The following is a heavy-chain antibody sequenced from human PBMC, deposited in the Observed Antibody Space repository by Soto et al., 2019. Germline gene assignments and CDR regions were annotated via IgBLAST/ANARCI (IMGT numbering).Heavy chain of an antibody. Sequence: SETLSLTCTVSGGSISSYYWSWIRQPPGKGLEWIGYIYYSGSTNYNPSLKSRVTISVDTSKNQFSLKLSSVTAADTAVYYCASGNYDSSGYYSTYDYCGQGTLVTVSS. V-gene: IGHV4-59*01. CDR1: GGSISSYY. CDR3: ASGNYDSSGYYSTYDY. D-gene: IGHD3-22*01. CDR2: IYYSGST. J-gene: IGHJ4*02.